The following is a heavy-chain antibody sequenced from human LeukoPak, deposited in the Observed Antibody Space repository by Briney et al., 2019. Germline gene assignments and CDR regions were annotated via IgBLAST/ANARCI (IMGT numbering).Heavy chain of an antibody. J-gene: IGHJ5*01. CDR1: GFTFSDYY. CDR3: XXXSXXYFDFWSGLGWFDS. CDR2: ISSSGSTI. Sequence: GGSLRLSCAASGFTFSDYYMSWVRQAPGKGLEWVSYISSSGSTIYYADSVKGRFTISRDNAKNSLYLQMNSLRAEDTAVYYXXXXSXXYFDFWSGLGWFDSWGQGTLVTVSS. V-gene: IGHV3-11*01. D-gene: IGHD3-3*01.